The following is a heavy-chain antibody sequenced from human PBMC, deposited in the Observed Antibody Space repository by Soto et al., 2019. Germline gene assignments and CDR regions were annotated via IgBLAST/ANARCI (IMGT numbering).Heavy chain of an antibody. D-gene: IGHD2-2*01. V-gene: IGHV1-2*02. CDR1: GYTFTGYY. J-gene: IGHJ6*02. Sequence: GSSVKVSCKASGYTFTGYYIHWVLEAPGQGLEWMGWINPQTGGASYAEKFQSRVTLSSDTSINTAYRELSRLGFDEAAVYFCARERYQVISDGMDVWGQGTTATVSS. CDR3: ARERYQVISDGMDV. CDR2: INPQTGGA.